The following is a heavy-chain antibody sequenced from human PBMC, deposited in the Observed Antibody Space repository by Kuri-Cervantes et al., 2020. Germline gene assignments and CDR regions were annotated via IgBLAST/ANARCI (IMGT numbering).Heavy chain of an antibody. D-gene: IGHD3-10*01. V-gene: IGHV3-53*01. Sequence: GESLKISCAASGFTVSSNYMSWVRQAPGKGLEWVSVIYSGGSTYYADSVKGRFTISRDNSKNTLYLQMNSLRAGDTAVYYCARGPSKGWGSYYNPYYYYGMDVWGQGTTVTVSS. CDR3: ARGPSKGWGSYYNPYYYYGMDV. CDR1: GFTVSSNY. J-gene: IGHJ6*02. CDR2: IYSGGST.